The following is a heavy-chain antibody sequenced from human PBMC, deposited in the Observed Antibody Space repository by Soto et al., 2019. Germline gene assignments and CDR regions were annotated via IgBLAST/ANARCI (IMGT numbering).Heavy chain of an antibody. V-gene: IGHV3-53*01. CDR3: ALVPFSQFSADSGGFIN. D-gene: IGHD2-21*01. J-gene: IGHJ4*02. CDR2: IYSSGTI. CDR1: GFSVSSNY. Sequence: GGSLRLSCEASGFSVSSNYTSWVRQAPGKGLEWVAVIYSSGTIYYADSVKGRFTITRESPKNTLYLQMTSLRGEDTAVYFCALVPFSQFSADSGGFINCGPGTMGSLSS.